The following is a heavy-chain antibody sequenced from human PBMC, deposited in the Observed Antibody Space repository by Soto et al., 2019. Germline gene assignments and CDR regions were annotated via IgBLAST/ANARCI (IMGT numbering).Heavy chain of an antibody. J-gene: IGHJ4*02. V-gene: IGHV1-18*04. Sequence: QIQLVQSGAEMKKPGASVKVSCKPSGYTFTHYGVIWLRQAPGQGLEWMGWISAYNGNTDYAHKFQGRVALTTDTSTSTAYMELRGLSPDDTAVYYCARDVTGSGVPVWDYWGQGTLVTVSS. D-gene: IGHD2-15*01. CDR3: ARDVTGSGVPVWDY. CDR2: ISAYNGNT. CDR1: GYTFTHYG.